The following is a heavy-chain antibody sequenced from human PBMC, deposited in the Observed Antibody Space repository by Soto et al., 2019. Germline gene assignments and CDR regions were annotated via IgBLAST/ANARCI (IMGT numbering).Heavy chain of an antibody. Sequence: GGSLRLSCAASGVTVRSNHMSWVRQAPGKGLECVSVFYSGGSTYYADSVKGRFTISRDNSKNTLYLQMNSLRTEDTAVYYCARDTDSCNGPSCGYTFDFWGQGTLVTVSS. CDR1: GVTVRSNH. D-gene: IGHD2-2*01. J-gene: IGHJ4*02. V-gene: IGHV3-66*01. CDR3: ARDTDSCNGPSCGYTFDF. CDR2: FYSGGST.